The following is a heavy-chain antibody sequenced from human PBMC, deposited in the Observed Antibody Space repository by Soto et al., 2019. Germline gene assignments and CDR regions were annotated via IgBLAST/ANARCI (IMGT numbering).Heavy chain of an antibody. J-gene: IGHJ5*02. CDR1: GGSISSYY. V-gene: IGHV4-59*01. D-gene: IGHD3-3*01. Sequence: ETLSLTCTVSGGSISSYYWSWIRQPPGKGLEWIGYIYYSGSTNYNPSLKSRVTISVDTSKNQFSLKLSSVTAADTAVYYRARVTYYDFWSGYLYSNWFDPWGQGTLVTVSS. CDR2: IYYSGST. CDR3: ARVTYYDFWSGYLYSNWFDP.